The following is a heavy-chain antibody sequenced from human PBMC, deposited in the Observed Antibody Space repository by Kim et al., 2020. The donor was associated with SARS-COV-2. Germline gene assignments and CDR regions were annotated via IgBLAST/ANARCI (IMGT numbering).Heavy chain of an antibody. J-gene: IGHJ6*02. CDR2: ISGSGGST. CDR3: AKTYCSGGSCYLFYYYGMDV. CDR1: GFTFSSYA. D-gene: IGHD2-15*01. V-gene: IGHV3-23*01. Sequence: GGSLRLSCAASGFTFSSYAMSWVRQAPGKGLEWVSAISGSGGSTYYADSVKGRFTISRDNSKNTLYLQMNSLRAEDTAVYYCAKTYCSGGSCYLFYYYGMDVWGQGTTVTVSS.